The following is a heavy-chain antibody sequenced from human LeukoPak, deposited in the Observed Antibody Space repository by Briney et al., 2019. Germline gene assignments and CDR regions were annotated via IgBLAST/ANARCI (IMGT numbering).Heavy chain of an antibody. D-gene: IGHD3-10*01. CDR2: IYSGGST. CDR3: AREVGSAFDI. Sequence: PGGSLRLSCAASGFTVSSNYMSWVRQAPGKGLEWVSVIYSGGSTYYADSVKGRFTISRDNAKNSLYLQMNSLRAEDTAVYYCAREVGSAFDIWGQGTMVTVSS. V-gene: IGHV3-53*01. J-gene: IGHJ3*02. CDR1: GFTVSSNY.